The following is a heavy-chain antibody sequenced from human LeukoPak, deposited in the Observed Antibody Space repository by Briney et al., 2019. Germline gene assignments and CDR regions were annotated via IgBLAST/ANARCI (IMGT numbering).Heavy chain of an antibody. CDR2: IKQDGSEK. Sequence: SGGSLRLSCAASGFTFSNYWMSWVRQAPGKGLEWVANIKQDGSEKNYVDSVKGRFTISRDNARNSLYLQMSSLRAEDTAVYYCATDRGWRTSGYYLYYFEYWGQGTLVTFSS. CDR1: GFTFSNYW. J-gene: IGHJ4*02. D-gene: IGHD3-3*01. CDR3: ATDRGWRTSGYYLYYFEY. V-gene: IGHV3-7*01.